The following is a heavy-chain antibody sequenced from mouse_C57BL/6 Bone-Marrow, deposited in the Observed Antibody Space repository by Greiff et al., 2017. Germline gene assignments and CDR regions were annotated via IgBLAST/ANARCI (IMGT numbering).Heavy chain of an antibody. V-gene: IGHV5-15*01. J-gene: IGHJ1*03. CDR1: GFTFSDYG. Sequence: DVKLQEPGGGLVQPGGSLKLSCAASGFTFSDYGMAWVRQAPRKGPEWVAFISNLAYSIYYADTVTGRFTISRENAKNTLYLEMSSLRSEDTAMYYCARDDFEGYWYFDVGGTGSTVTVSS. CDR2: ISNLAYSI. D-gene: IGHD2-4*01. CDR3: ARDDFEGYWYFDV.